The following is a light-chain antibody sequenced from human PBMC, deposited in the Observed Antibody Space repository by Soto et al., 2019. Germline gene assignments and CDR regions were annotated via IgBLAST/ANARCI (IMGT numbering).Light chain of an antibody. CDR1: QSVSSN. Sequence: ENVLTESPGTLSVYPGEKATLXXRASQSVSSNLAWYQQKPGQAPRXLIYGASTRATGIPARFSGSGSGTGFTLTISRLEPEDFAVYYCQQYGSSGTFGQGTKVDIK. V-gene: IGKV3-20*01. J-gene: IGKJ1*01. CDR3: QQYGSSGT. CDR2: GAS.